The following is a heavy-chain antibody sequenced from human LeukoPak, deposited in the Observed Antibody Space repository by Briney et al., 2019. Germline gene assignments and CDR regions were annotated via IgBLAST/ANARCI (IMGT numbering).Heavy chain of an antibody. Sequence: SETLSLTCTVSGGSISSYYWSWIRQPPGKGLEWIGYIYYSGSTNYNPSLKSRVTISVDTPKNQFSLKLSSVTAADTAVYYCARMYSSGYDAFDIWGQGTMVTVSS. J-gene: IGHJ3*02. CDR2: IYYSGST. CDR3: ARMYSSGYDAFDI. V-gene: IGHV4-59*01. CDR1: GGSISSYY. D-gene: IGHD6-19*01.